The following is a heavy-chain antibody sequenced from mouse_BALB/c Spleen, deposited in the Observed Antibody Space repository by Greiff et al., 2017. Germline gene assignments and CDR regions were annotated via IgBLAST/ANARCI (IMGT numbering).Heavy chain of an antibody. Sequence: EVHLVESGGGLVQPGGSRKLSCAASGFTFSSFGMHWVRQSPEKGLEWVAYISSGSSTIYYADTVKGRFTISRDNPKNTLFLQMTSLRSEDTAMYYCAREYDGSSWYFDVWGAGTTVTVSS. V-gene: IGHV5-17*02. CDR1: GFTFSSFG. J-gene: IGHJ1*01. D-gene: IGHD1-1*01. CDR2: ISSGSSTI. CDR3: AREYDGSSWYFDV.